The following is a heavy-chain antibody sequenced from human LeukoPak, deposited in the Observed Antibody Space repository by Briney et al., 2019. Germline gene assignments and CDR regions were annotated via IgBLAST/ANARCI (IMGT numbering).Heavy chain of an antibody. CDR3: ASKYSYGSDAVDY. D-gene: IGHD3-10*01. CDR1: GGSISSSSYY. V-gene: IGHV4-39*01. Sequence: SETLSLTCTVSGGSISSSSYYWGWIRQPPGKGLEWIGSIYYSGSTYYNPSLKSRVAISVDTSKNQFSLKLSSVTAADTAVYYCASKYSYGSDAVDYWGQGILVTVSS. CDR2: IYYSGST. J-gene: IGHJ4*02.